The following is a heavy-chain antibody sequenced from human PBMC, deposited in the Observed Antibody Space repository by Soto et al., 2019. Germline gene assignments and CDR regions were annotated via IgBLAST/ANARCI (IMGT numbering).Heavy chain of an antibody. CDR1: GFTVSSNY. D-gene: IGHD5-18*01. V-gene: IGHV3-53*01. CDR3: PRGYIYALR. CDR2: IYTDGST. J-gene: IGHJ4*02. Sequence: EVQLVESGGGLIQPGGSLRLSCAASGFTVSSNYMNWVLQAPGKGLEWVSVIYTDGSTYYADSVKGRFTISRDNSKNTLYLQMNSLRADDTAVYYCPRGYIYALRWGQGTLVTVSS.